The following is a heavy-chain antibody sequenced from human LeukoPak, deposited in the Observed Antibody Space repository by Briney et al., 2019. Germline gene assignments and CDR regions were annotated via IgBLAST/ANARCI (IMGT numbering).Heavy chain of an antibody. CDR1: GFTFSSYS. J-gene: IGHJ4*02. CDR2: INWNGGST. V-gene: IGHV3-20*04. Sequence: GGSLRLSCAASGFTFSSYSMNWFRQAPGKGLGWVSGINWNGGSTGYADSVKGRFTISRDNAKNSLYLQMNSLRAEDTALYYCARVGHYYGSGSYFGDIDYWGQGTLVTVSS. D-gene: IGHD3-10*01. CDR3: ARVGHYYGSGSYFGDIDY.